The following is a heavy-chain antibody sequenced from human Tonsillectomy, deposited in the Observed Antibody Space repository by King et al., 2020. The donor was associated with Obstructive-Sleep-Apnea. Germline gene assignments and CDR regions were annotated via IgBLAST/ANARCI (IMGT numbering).Heavy chain of an antibody. CDR1: GGSISSSSYY. V-gene: IGHV4-39*01. Sequence: LQLQESGPGLVKPSETLSLTCTVSGGSISSSSYYWGWIRQPPGKGLEWIGSIYYSGSTYYNPSLKSRVTISVDTSNNQFSLKLSSVTAADTAVYYCARRSLRGYGMDVWGQGTTVTVSS. CDR2: IYYSGST. CDR3: ARRSLRGYGMDV. J-gene: IGHJ6*02. D-gene: IGHD5-24*01.